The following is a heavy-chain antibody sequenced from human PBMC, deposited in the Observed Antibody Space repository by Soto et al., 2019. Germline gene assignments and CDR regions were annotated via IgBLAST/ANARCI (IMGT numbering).Heavy chain of an antibody. CDR2: IFYSGST. J-gene: IGHJ4*02. D-gene: IGHD2-21*02. Sequence: KPSETLSLTCTVSGGSVNSYYWSWIRQPPGKGLEWIGYIFYSGSTKSNPSLKSRVTMSVDMSKNQFSLRLTSVTAADTAVYYCARVFPSYCGGDCSYFDSWGQGTLGTSPQ. CDR1: GGSVNSYY. V-gene: IGHV4-59*02. CDR3: ARVFPSYCGGDCSYFDS.